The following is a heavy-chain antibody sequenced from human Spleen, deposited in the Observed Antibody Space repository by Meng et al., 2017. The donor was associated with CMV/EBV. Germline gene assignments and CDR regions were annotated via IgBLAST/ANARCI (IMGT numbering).Heavy chain of an antibody. CDR3: AKDSRSGYYTSQDY. Sequence: ASGVTFSNFAMRWVRQAPGKGLECVSVIYGGGSRTYYADSVKGRFTISRDNSKNTLYLQMNSLRAEDTAVYYCAKDSRSGYYTSQDYWGQGTLVTVSS. V-gene: IGHV3-23*03. CDR1: GVTFSNFA. D-gene: IGHD3-3*01. CDR2: IYGGGSRT. J-gene: IGHJ4*02.